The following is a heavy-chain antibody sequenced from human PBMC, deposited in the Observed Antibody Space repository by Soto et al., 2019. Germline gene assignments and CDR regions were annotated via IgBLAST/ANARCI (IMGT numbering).Heavy chain of an antibody. CDR2: LYWDDDK. D-gene: IGHD2-15*01. CDR3: AYLPCSGGSCYWFSFSGMDV. V-gene: IGHV2-5*02. CDR1: GFSLSTSGAA. Sequence: QITWKESGPTLVKPTQTLTLSCTFPGFSLSTSGAAVAWIRQPPGKALEWLALLYWDDDKRSRLSLESRLTITTDTSKNQVVLTMTNMNSVDTATYYCAYLPCSGGSCYWFSFSGMDVWGQGTTVTVSS. J-gene: IGHJ6*02.